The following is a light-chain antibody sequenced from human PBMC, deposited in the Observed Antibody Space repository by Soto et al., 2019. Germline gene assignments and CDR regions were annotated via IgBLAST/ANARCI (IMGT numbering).Light chain of an antibody. CDR2: GAS. CDR1: QSVSSN. J-gene: IGKJ2*01. CDR3: QQYNNRPPHT. V-gene: IGKV3-15*01. Sequence: EIVMTQSPATLSVSPGERATLSCRASQSVSSNLAWYQQKPGQAPRLLIHGASTRATGIPARFSGSGSGTEFTPTLSSLQSEDFALYYCQQYNNRPPHTFGQGTKLEIK.